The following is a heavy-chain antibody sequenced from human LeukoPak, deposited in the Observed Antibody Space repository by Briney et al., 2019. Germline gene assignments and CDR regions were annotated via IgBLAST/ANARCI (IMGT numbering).Heavy chain of an antibody. CDR2: IGGSGGDT. V-gene: IGHV3-23*01. CDR1: GFTFSSYA. CDR3: AKDFVVVPGLVNYFDS. J-gene: IGHJ4*02. D-gene: IGHD2-15*01. Sequence: GSLRLSCAASGFTFSSYAMSWVRQAPGKGLEWVSVIGGSGGDTYYEDSVKGRFTISRDNSKNRLYLRMNSLRAEDTALYYCAKDFVVVPGLVNYFDSWGQGTLVTVSS.